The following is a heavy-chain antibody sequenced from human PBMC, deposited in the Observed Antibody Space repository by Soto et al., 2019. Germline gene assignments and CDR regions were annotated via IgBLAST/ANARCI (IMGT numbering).Heavy chain of an antibody. J-gene: IGHJ4*02. CDR2: IIPIFGTA. CDR1: GGTFSSYA. Sequence: QVQLVQSGAEVKKPGSSVKVSCKASGGTFSSYAISWVRQATGQGLEWMGGIIPIFGTANYAQKFQGRVTITADESTSTAYMELSSLRSEDTAVYYCARDSEALPRNGDYCPFDYWGQGTLVTVSS. CDR3: ARDSEALPRNGDYCPFDY. V-gene: IGHV1-69*01. D-gene: IGHD4-17*01.